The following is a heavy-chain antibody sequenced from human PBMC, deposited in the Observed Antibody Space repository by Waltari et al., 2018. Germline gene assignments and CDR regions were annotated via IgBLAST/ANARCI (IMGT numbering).Heavy chain of an antibody. V-gene: IGHV4-31*03. CDR2: IYYSGNT. J-gene: IGHJ4*02. Sequence: QVQLQESGPGLVRPSQTLSLTCTVSGDPITSDGYYWAWIRQHPGKGPEWIGYIYYSGNTYYNPSLRSRLSMSVDTSKRQFSLRLSSVTAADTAVYYCARTSGYYDYWGQGILVTVSS. D-gene: IGHD3-22*01. CDR3: ARTSGYYDY. CDR1: GDPITSDGYY.